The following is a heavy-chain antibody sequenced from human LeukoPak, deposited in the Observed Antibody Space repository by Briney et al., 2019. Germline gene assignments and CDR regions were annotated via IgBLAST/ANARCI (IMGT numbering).Heavy chain of an antibody. CDR2: MYDSGST. Sequence: SETLSLTCTVSGGSISSYYWSWIRQPPGKGLEWIGYMYDSGSTNYNPSLKSRVTISVGTSKNQFSLKLSSVTAADTAVYFCARHPDSSGYSWFDPWGQGTLVTVSS. CDR3: ARHPDSSGYSWFDP. D-gene: IGHD3-22*01. J-gene: IGHJ5*02. V-gene: IGHV4-59*08. CDR1: GGSISSYY.